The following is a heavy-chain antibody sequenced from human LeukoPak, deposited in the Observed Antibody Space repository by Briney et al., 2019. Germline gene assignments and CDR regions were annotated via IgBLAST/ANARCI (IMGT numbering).Heavy chain of an antibody. CDR1: GGSISSGGYY. J-gene: IGHJ4*02. V-gene: IGHV4-31*03. D-gene: IGHD2-15*01. CDR2: IYYSGST. Sequence: SQTLSLTCTVSGGSISSGGYYWSWIRQHPGKGLEWIGHIYYSGSTYYNPSLKSRVTISVDTSKNQFSLKLSSVTAADTAVYYCARNTCSGGSCYQDYWGQGTLVTVSS. CDR3: ARNTCSGGSCYQDY.